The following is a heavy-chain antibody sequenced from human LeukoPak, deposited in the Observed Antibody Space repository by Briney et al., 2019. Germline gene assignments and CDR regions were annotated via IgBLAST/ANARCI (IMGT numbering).Heavy chain of an antibody. CDR3: ARVRLDSSERYLDAFEN. J-gene: IGHJ3*02. CDR2: IYSGGST. V-gene: IGHV3-53*01. D-gene: IGHD6-19*01. CDR1: GFTVSSNY. Sequence: GGSLRLSCAASGFTVSSNYMSWVRQAPGKGLEWVSSIYSGGSTYYADSVKGRFTISRDNSKNMVYLQMNSLRAEDTAVYYCARVRLDSSERYLDAFENWGQGTMVTVSS.